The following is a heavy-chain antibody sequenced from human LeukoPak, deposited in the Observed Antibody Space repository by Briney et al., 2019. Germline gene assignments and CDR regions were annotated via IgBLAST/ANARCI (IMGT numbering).Heavy chain of an antibody. CDR2: ISGSGSST. Sequence: GGSLRLSCASSGFTFSRYAMSWVRQAPGKGLEWVSAISGSGSSTYYADSVKGRFTISRDNSKNTLYLQMDSLRAEDTAIYYCSGTEHYSYSSGYFTPFDCWGEGTLVTISS. CDR3: SGTEHYSYSSGYFTPFDC. V-gene: IGHV3-23*01. D-gene: IGHD3-22*01. J-gene: IGHJ4*02. CDR1: GFTFSRYA.